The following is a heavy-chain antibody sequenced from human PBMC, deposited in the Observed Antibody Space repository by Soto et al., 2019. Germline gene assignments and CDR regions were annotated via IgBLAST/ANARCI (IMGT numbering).Heavy chain of an antibody. J-gene: IGHJ4*02. CDR1: GFTFSDYY. CDR2: ISSSSSYT. D-gene: IGHD6-13*01. Sequence: GSLRLSCAASGFTFSDYYMSWIRQAPGKGLEWVSYISSSSSYTNYADSVKGRFTISRDNAKNSLYLQMNSLRAEDTAVYYCARGRIAAAGPYFDYWGQGTLVTVSS. V-gene: IGHV3-11*06. CDR3: ARGRIAAAGPYFDY.